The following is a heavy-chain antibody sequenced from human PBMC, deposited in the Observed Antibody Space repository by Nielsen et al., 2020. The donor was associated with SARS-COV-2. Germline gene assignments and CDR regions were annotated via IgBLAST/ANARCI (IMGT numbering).Heavy chain of an antibody. Sequence: GESLKISCAASGFTFSSYAMHWVRQAPGKGLEWVAVISYDGSNKYYADSVKGRFTISRDNSKNTLYLQMNSLRAEDTAVYYCTSMWSGSYYGAFDIWGQGTMVTVSS. V-gene: IGHV3-30-3*01. CDR1: GFTFSSYA. CDR3: TSMWSGSYYGAFDI. D-gene: IGHD1-26*01. CDR2: ISYDGSNK. J-gene: IGHJ3*02.